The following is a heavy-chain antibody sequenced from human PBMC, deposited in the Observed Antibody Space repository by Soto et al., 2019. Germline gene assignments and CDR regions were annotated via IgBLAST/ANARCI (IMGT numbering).Heavy chain of an antibody. CDR1: GFTFESYT. CDR3: ATQDHALLRTSWYFDL. J-gene: IGHJ2*01. Sequence: EVQLVESGGGLVQPGGSLSLSCAASGFTFESYTMNWVRQAPGKGLQWVSSISSTSTYIYYADSVKGRFTISRDNAKNSLYLKINSLRAEDTAVYCCATQDHALLRTSWYFDLWGRGTLVTVSS. V-gene: IGHV3-21*01. D-gene: IGHD3-10*01. CDR2: ISSTSTYI.